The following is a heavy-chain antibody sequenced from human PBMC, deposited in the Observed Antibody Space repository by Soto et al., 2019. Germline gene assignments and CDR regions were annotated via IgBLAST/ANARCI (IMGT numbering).Heavy chain of an antibody. CDR1: GGSISSSNW. CDR2: IYHSGST. Sequence: QVQLQESGPGLVKPSGTLSLTCVVSGGSISSSNWWSWVRQSPGKGLEGIGEIYHSGSTNYNPSLKSRVTISVDKSKNQFSLQLTSVTAADTAVYYCARGSDSSGYYGGDYWGQGTLVTVSS. CDR3: ARGSDSSGYYGGDY. J-gene: IGHJ4*02. V-gene: IGHV4-4*02. D-gene: IGHD3-22*01.